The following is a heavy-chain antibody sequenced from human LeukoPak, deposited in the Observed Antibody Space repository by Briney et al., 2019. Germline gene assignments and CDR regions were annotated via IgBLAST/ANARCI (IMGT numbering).Heavy chain of an antibody. CDR2: IYYSGST. CDR1: GGSISSGGYY. V-gene: IGHV4-31*03. Sequence: PSQTLSLTCTVSGGSISSGGYYWSWTRQHPGKGLEWIGYIYYSGSTYYNPSLKSRVTISVDTSKNQFSLKLSSVTAADTAVYYCAYHSYGYPGAFDIWGQGTMVTVSS. D-gene: IGHD5-18*01. CDR3: AYHSYGYPGAFDI. J-gene: IGHJ3*02.